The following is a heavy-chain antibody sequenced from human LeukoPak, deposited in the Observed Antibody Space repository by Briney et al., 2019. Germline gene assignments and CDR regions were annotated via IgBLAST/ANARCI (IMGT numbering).Heavy chain of an antibody. Sequence: VASVKVSCKASGGTFSSYAISWVRQAPGQGLEWMGRIIPIFGIANYAQKFQGRVTITADKSTSTAYMELSSLRSEDTAVYYCARGLANTPLEFGGQGTLVTVSS. V-gene: IGHV1-69*04. J-gene: IGHJ4*02. CDR2: IIPIFGIA. D-gene: IGHD3-10*01. CDR3: ARGLANTPLEF. CDR1: GGTFSSYA.